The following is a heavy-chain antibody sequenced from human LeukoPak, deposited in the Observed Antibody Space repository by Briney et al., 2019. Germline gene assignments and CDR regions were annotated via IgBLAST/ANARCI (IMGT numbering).Heavy chain of an antibody. CDR1: GGTFSSYA. V-gene: IGHV1-69*05. J-gene: IGHJ3*02. Sequence: SVKVSCKAPGGTFSSYAISWVRQAPGQGLEWMGGIIPIFGTANYAQKFQGRVTITTDESTSTAYMELSSLRSEDTAVYYCGRDRGDSSSPDAFDIWGQGTMVTVSS. CDR2: IIPIFGTA. CDR3: GRDRGDSSSPDAFDI. D-gene: IGHD6-13*01.